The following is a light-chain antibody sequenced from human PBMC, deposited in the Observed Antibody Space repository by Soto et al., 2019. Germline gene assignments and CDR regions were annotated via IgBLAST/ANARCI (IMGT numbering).Light chain of an antibody. J-gene: IGKJ3*01. V-gene: IGKV1-5*03. Sequence: DIKMTQTPATLYASVGDRVTITCRASHIISTGWAWYQQKPGKAPKLLIHSASDLESGVPSKCSGNGFGPEFTLTITSLQPDDFATSYCQQYNSYSAFGTATFGPGTNVDI. CDR1: HIISTG. CDR3: QQYNSYSAFGTAT. CDR2: SAS.